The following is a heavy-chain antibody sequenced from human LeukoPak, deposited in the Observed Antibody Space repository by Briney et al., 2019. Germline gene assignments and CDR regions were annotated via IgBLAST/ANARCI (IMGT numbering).Heavy chain of an antibody. CDR1: GDSIGCNY. V-gene: IGHV4-59*08. Sequence: PSETLSLTCTVSGDSIGCNYWSWIRQPPGKGLEYIGYIYYTGGTNYNPSLKSRVTTSVDTSKNQFSLKLSSVTAADTAVYFCAKYGDSGWVIDNWGQGTLVTVSS. CDR2: IYYTGGT. CDR3: AKYGDSGWVIDN. D-gene: IGHD6-19*01. J-gene: IGHJ4*02.